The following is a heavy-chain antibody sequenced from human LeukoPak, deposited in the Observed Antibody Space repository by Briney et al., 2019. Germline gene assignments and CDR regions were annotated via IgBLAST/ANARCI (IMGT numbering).Heavy chain of an antibody. CDR3: AREWELLRVFDYYYYMDV. CDR2: IYTSGST. J-gene: IGHJ6*03. Sequence: SETLSLTCAVSGGSISSYYWSWIRQPAGKGLEWIGRIYTSGSTNYNPSLKSRVTTSVDTSKNQFSLKLSSVTAADTAVYYCAREWELLRVFDYYYYMDVWGKGTTVTISS. CDR1: GGSISSYY. D-gene: IGHD1-26*01. V-gene: IGHV4-4*07.